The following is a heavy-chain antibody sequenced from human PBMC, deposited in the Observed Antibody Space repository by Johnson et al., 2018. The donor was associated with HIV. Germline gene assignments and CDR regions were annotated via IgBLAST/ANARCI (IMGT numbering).Heavy chain of an antibody. CDR1: GFTFSNYA. CDR2: LSYDGGNK. V-gene: IGHV3-30-3*01. J-gene: IGHJ3*02. CDR3: AKDPVARGFVFDGFDM. Sequence: QVQLLESGGCVVQPGRSLRISCAASGFTFSNYAMHWVRQAPGKGREWVEVLSYDGGNKYYGDPGKGGFTISRDNSKNTLYLQMNSLRAEETAVYYCAKDPVARGFVFDGFDMWGQGTMVTVSS. D-gene: IGHD5-12*01.